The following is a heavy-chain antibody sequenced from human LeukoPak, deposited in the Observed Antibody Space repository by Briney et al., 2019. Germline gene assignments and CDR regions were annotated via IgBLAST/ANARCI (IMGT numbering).Heavy chain of an antibody. CDR2: ISYDGSNK. CDR1: GFTFSSYA. V-gene: IGHV3-30*04. J-gene: IGHJ4*02. Sequence: GGSLRLSCAASGFTFSSYAMHWVRQAPGKGLEWVVVISYDGSNKYYVDSVKGRFTISRDNSKNTLYLQTNSLRAEDTAVYYCARAPKITMVRGVIFNYFDYWGQGTLVTVSS. D-gene: IGHD3-10*01. CDR3: ARAPKITMVRGVIFNYFDY.